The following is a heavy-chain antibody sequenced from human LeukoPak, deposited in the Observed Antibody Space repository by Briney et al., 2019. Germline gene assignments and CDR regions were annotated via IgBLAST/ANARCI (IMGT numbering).Heavy chain of an antibody. Sequence: GGSLRLSCAASGFTFSSYSMNWVRQAPGKGLEWVSSISSSSRYIYYADSVKGRFTISRDNAKNSLYLQMNSLRAEDTAVYYCARVNDWNYVVWGKGTTVTVSS. V-gene: IGHV3-21*01. CDR3: ARVNDWNYVV. J-gene: IGHJ6*04. CDR1: GFTFSSYS. CDR2: ISSSSRYI. D-gene: IGHD1-7*01.